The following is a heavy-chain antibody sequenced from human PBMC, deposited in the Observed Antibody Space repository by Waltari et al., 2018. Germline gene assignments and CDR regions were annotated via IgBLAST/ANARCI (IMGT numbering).Heavy chain of an antibody. J-gene: IGHJ3*02. D-gene: IGHD3-22*01. CDR1: GYTFTGYY. Sequence: QVQLVQSGAEVKKPGASVKVSCKASGYTFTGYYMPWVRQAPGQGLEWMGWINPNSGGTNYAQKFQGRVTMTRDTSISTAYMELSRLRSDDTAVYYCASSAYDYDSSGYGPAFDIWGQGTMVTVSS. CDR2: INPNSGGT. V-gene: IGHV1-2*02. CDR3: ASSAYDYDSSGYGPAFDI.